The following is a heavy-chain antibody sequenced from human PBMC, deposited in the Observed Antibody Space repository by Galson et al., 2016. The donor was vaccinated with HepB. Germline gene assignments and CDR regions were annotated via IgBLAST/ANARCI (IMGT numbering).Heavy chain of an antibody. V-gene: IGHV3-74*01. J-gene: IGHJ4*02. CDR1: GFTFSSYY. D-gene: IGHD2-15*01. CDR3: ARGHLVVPFSFYFDY. CDR2: INRDGSST. Sequence: SLRLSCAASGFTFSSYYMHWVRQAPGKGLVWVSRINRDGSSTSYADYVKGRFTISRDNAKNTLYLQMNSLRAEDTAVYYCARGHLVVPFSFYFDYWGQGSLVTVSS.